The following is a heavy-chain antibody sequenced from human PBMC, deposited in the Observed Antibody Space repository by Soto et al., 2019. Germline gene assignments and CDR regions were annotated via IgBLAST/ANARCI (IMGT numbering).Heavy chain of an antibody. CDR1: GGSITIGGYY. Sequence: TLSLTCAVSGGSITIGGYYLSWIHQHPGKGLEWIGYIYYSGSTYYNPSLKSRVTISVDRSKNQFSLKLSSVTAADTAVYYCARHPTGLWFGDGPDDWGQGTLVTVSS. CDR2: IYYSGST. CDR3: ARHPTGLWFGDGPDD. D-gene: IGHD3-10*01. V-gene: IGHV4-31*11. J-gene: IGHJ4*02.